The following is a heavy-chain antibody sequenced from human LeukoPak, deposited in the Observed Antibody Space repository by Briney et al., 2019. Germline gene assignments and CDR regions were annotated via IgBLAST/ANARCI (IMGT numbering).Heavy chain of an antibody. Sequence: GGSLRLSCAASGFTFDDYAMHWVRQAPGEGLEWVSGISWNSGSIGYADSAKGRFTISRDNAKNSLYLQMNSLRAEDTALYYCAKEGATNAFDIWGQGTMVTVSS. CDR3: AKEGATNAFDI. CDR2: ISWNSGSI. CDR1: GFTFDDYA. J-gene: IGHJ3*02. V-gene: IGHV3-9*01. D-gene: IGHD1-26*01.